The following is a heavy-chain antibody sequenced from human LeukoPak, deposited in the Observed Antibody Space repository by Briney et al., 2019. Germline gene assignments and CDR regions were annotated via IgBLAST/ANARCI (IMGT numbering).Heavy chain of an antibody. J-gene: IGHJ4*02. V-gene: IGHV3-53*01. CDR2: IYIGGST. CDR3: ARAKPKNMVRGLIMRRESRFYFDY. Sequence: PGGSLRLSCAASGFTVSSNYMSWVRQPPGKGLEWVSVIYIGGSTYYADSVKGRFTISRDNSKSTLYIQMNSLRAEDTAVYYCARAKPKNMVRGLIMRRESRFYFDYWGQGTLVTVSS. CDR1: GFTVSSNY. D-gene: IGHD3-10*01.